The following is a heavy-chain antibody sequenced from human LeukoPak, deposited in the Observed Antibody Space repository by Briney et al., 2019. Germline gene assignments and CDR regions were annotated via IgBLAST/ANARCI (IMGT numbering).Heavy chain of an antibody. D-gene: IGHD3-10*01. CDR3: ARDLRFGELSH. CDR2: ISSSSSYI. J-gene: IGHJ4*02. CDR1: GFTFSSYW. V-gene: IGHV3-21*01. Sequence: PGGSLRLSCAASGFTFSSYWMHWVRQAPGKGLEWVSSISSSSSYIYYADSVKGRFTISRDNAKNSLYLQMNSLRAEDTAVYYCARDLRFGELSHWGQGTLITVSS.